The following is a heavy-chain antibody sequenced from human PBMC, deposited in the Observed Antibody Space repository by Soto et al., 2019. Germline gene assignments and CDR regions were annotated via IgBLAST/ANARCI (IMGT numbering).Heavy chain of an antibody. CDR1: GFTFSSYA. CDR2: ISYDGSNK. V-gene: IGHV3-30-3*01. D-gene: IGHD6-6*01. CDR3: AREEYSSSAFDY. J-gene: IGHJ4*02. Sequence: VQLVESGGGVVQPGRSLRLSCAASGFTFSSYAMHWVRQAPGKGLEWVAVISYDGSNKYYADSVKGRFTISRDNSKNTLYLQMNSLRAEDTAVYYCAREEYSSSAFDYWGQGTLVTVSS.